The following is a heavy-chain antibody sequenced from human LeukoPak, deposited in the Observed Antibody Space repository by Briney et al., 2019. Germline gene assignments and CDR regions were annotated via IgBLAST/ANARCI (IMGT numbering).Heavy chain of an antibody. V-gene: IGHV3-48*03. D-gene: IGHD2-2*01. J-gene: IGHJ3*02. CDR1: GFTFSIHE. CDR3: ARGALARSSTSCYGAFDI. Sequence: GGSLRLSCAASGFTFSIHEMNWVRQAPGKGLEWVSYISSSGSTIYYADSVKGRFTISRDNAKTSLYLQMNRLKAEDTAVYYCARGALARSSTSCYGAFDIWGQGTMVTVSS. CDR2: ISSSGSTI.